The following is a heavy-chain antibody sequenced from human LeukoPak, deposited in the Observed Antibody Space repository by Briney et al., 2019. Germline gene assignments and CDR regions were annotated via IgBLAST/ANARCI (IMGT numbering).Heavy chain of an antibody. CDR1: GGSILTTNW. Sequence: SETLSLTCAVSGGSILTTNWWSWVRQPPGKGLEWTGEVHLSGASNYNPSLNSRVSMSIDKSQNQLSLHLTSVTAADTAMYYCTRESGAFSPFGFWGQGTLVTVSS. V-gene: IGHV4-4*02. CDR3: TRESGAFSPFGF. D-gene: IGHD1-26*01. CDR2: VHLSGAS. J-gene: IGHJ4*02.